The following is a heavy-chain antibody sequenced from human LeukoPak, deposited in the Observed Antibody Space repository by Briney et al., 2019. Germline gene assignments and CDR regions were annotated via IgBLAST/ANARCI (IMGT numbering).Heavy chain of an antibody. J-gene: IGHJ4*02. Sequence: GGSLRLSCAASGFTLSRDWMAWIRQAPGKGLEWVANIKHDGSEKYYVDSVRGRFTISRDNAKNSLYLQMNSLRAEDTAVYYCARDLMGIAYRGAFYYWGQGTLVTVSS. V-gene: IGHV3-7*03. CDR2: IKHDGSEK. D-gene: IGHD6-13*01. CDR3: ARDLMGIAYRGAFYY. CDR1: GFTLSRDW.